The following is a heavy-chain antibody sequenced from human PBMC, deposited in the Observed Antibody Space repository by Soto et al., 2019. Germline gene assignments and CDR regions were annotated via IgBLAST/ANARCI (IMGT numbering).Heavy chain of an antibody. V-gene: IGHV3-30*18. CDR3: AKDLEYSGYGKCDY. CDR2: ISYDGSNK. J-gene: IGHJ4*02. CDR1: GFTFSSYG. D-gene: IGHD5-12*01. Sequence: GGSLRLSXAASGFTFSSYGMHWVRQAPGKGLEWVAVISYDGSNKYYADSVKGRSTISRDNSKNTLYLQMNSLRAEDTAVYYCAKDLEYSGYGKCDYWGQGTLVTVSS.